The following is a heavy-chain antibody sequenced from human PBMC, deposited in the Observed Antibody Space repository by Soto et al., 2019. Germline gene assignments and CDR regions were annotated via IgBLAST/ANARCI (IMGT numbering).Heavy chain of an antibody. CDR2: IYYSGST. Sequence: TSETLSLTCTVSGGSISSGGYYWSWIRQHPGKGLEWIGYIYYSGSTYYNPSLKSRVTISVDTSKNQFSLKLSSVTAADTAVYYCAREVVDYDILTGYYNGLNYFDYWGQGTLVTVSS. V-gene: IGHV4-31*03. J-gene: IGHJ4*02. CDR3: AREVVDYDILTGYYNGLNYFDY. CDR1: GGSISSGGYY. D-gene: IGHD3-9*01.